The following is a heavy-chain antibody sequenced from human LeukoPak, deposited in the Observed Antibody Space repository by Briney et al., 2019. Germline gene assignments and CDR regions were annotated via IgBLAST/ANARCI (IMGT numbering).Heavy chain of an antibody. CDR1: GGSISRGGYY. CDR2: IHNGGST. D-gene: IGHD5-18*01. CDR3: ATDRGVYSYGQEVF. Sequence: SQTLSLTCTVSGGSISRGGYYWRWLRQPPGKGLEWIVSIHNGGSTYYNPSLKSRVTISVDTSKNQFSLKLSSVTAADTAVYYCATDRGVYSYGQEVFWGQGTLVTVSS. J-gene: IGHJ4*02. V-gene: IGHV4-39*07.